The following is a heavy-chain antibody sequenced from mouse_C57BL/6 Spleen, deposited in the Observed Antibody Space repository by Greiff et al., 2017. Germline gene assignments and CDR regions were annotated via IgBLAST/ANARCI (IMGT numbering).Heavy chain of an antibody. CDR2: IYPSDSET. D-gene: IGHD2-3*01. CDR3: ARRGKGDGYYVVFAY. CDR1: GYTFTSYW. Sequence: QVQLKQPGAELVRPGSSVKLSCKASGYTFTSYWMDWVKQRPGQGLEWIGNIYPSDSETHYNQKFKDKATLTVDKSSSTAYMQLSSLTSEDSAVYYCARRGKGDGYYVVFAYWGQGTLVTVSA. J-gene: IGHJ3*01. V-gene: IGHV1-61*01.